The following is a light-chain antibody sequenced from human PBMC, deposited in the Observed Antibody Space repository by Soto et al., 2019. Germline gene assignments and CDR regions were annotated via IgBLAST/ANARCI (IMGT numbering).Light chain of an antibody. CDR3: QQYNSWPPIT. Sequence: EVVMTQSPATLSVSPGERATLSCRASESVSSNLAWYQQRPGQAPRLVIYGASTRATGIPARFSGGGSGTEFTLTIGSLQSEDFAVYYCQQYNSWPPITFGQGTRLEIK. J-gene: IGKJ5*01. V-gene: IGKV3-15*01. CDR2: GAS. CDR1: ESVSSN.